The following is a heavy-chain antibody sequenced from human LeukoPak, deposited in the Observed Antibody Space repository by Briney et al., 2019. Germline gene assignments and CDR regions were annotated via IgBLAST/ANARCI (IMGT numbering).Heavy chain of an antibody. CDR1: GGSFSGYY. V-gene: IGHV4-34*01. D-gene: IGHD6-13*01. J-gene: IGHJ4*02. Sequence: SETLSLTCAVYGGSFSGYYWSWIRQTPGKGLEWIGEINHSGSTNYNPPLKSRVTISVDTSKNQFSLKLSSVTAADTAVYYCASGRAAAGVSGADYWGQGTLVTVSS. CDR2: INHSGST. CDR3: ASGRAAAGVSGADY.